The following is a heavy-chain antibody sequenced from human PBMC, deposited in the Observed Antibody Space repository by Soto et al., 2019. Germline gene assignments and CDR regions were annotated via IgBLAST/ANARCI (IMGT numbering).Heavy chain of an antibody. CDR1: GGTFSSYT. J-gene: IGHJ4*02. Sequence: WASVKVSCKASGGTFSSYTISWVRQAPGQGLEWMGRIIPILGIANYAQKFQGRVTITADKSTSTAYMELSSLRSEDTAVYYCARALVPLREYFDYWGQGTLVTVSS. V-gene: IGHV1-69*02. CDR3: ARALVPLREYFDY. CDR2: IIPILGIA.